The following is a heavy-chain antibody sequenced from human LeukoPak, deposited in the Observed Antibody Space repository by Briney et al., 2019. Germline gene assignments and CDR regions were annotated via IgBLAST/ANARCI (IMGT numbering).Heavy chain of an antibody. CDR2: INPNSGGT. CDR1: EYTLTAYY. Sequence: ASVKVSCKASEYTLTAYYMPWMRQAPGQGLELMGWINPNSGGTNDAQKFYGRVSMTRDTAISTAYMELSRLRSDDTAVYYCARSGQMYYYDSSGPRRELPPDYWGQGTLVTVSS. J-gene: IGHJ4*02. D-gene: IGHD3-22*01. CDR3: ARSGQMYYYDSSGPRRELPPDY. V-gene: IGHV1-2*02.